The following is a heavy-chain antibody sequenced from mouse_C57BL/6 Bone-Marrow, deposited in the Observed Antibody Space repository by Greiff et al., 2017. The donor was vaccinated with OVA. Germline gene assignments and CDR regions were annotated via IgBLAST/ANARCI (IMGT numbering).Heavy chain of an antibody. CDR3: ARGQHRLRFAY. V-gene: IGHV1-72*01. Sequence: QVQLQQPGAELVKPGASVKLSCKASGYTFTSYWMHWVKQRPGRGLEWIGRIDPNSGGTKYNEKFKSKATMTVDKTSSTAYMQISSLTSEDSAVYYCARGQHRLRFAYWGRGNLVTVSA. D-gene: IGHD3-2*02. CDR2: IDPNSGGT. J-gene: IGHJ3*01. CDR1: GYTFTSYW.